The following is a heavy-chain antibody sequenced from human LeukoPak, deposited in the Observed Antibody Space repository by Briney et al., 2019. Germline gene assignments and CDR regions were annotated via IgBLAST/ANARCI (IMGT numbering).Heavy chain of an antibody. J-gene: IGHJ4*02. D-gene: IGHD5-18*01. CDR1: GGTFSSYA. CDR3: ARDDVQLPYFDY. V-gene: IGHV1-18*01. Sequence: ASVKVSCKASGGTFSSYAISWVRQAPGQGLEWMGWISAYNGNTNYAQKLQGRVTMTTDTSTSTAYMELRSLRSDDTAVYYCARDDVQLPYFDYWGQGTLVTVSS. CDR2: ISAYNGNT.